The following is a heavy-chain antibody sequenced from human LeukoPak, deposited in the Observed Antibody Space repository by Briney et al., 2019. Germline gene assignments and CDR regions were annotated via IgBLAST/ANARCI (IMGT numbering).Heavy chain of an antibody. V-gene: IGHV3-48*02. D-gene: IGHD6-19*01. Sequence: GGSLILSCAASEFTFSRYNMNWVRQAPGKGLEWISYISSTSGPIYYADSVKGRFTISRDNAKNSLYLQMNSLRDEDTAVYYCARDPNSSGWFDYWGQGTLVTVSS. CDR1: EFTFSRYN. CDR2: ISSTSGPI. J-gene: IGHJ4*02. CDR3: ARDPNSSGWFDY.